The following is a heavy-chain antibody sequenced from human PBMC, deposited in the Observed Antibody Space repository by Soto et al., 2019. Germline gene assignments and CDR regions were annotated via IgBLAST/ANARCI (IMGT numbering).Heavy chain of an antibody. Sequence: ASVKVSCKASGYTFTNYGITWVRQAPGQGLEWMGWISTYNGNTNYAQNLQGRVTLTTDTSTSTAYMELRSLRSDDMAVYYCTRVVTGYHYMDVWGKGTTVTVSS. V-gene: IGHV1-18*03. CDR1: GYTFTNYG. CDR2: ISTYNGNT. CDR3: TRVVTGYHYMDV. D-gene: IGHD2-21*02. J-gene: IGHJ6*03.